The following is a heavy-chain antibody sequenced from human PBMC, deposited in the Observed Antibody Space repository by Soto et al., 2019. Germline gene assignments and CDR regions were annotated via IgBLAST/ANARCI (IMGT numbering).Heavy chain of an antibody. J-gene: IGHJ4*02. V-gene: IGHV3-74*01. Sequence: GESLKISCAASGFTFSSYWMHWVRQAPGKGLVWVSRINSDGSSTSYADSVKGRFTISRDNAKNTLYLQMNSLRAEDTAVYYCASIVGATFFDYWGQGTLVTVSS. D-gene: IGHD1-26*01. CDR1: GFTFSSYW. CDR2: INSDGSST. CDR3: ASIVGATFFDY.